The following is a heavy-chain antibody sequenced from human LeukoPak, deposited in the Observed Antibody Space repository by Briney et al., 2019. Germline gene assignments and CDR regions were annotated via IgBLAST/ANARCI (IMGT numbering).Heavy chain of an antibody. V-gene: IGHV3-23*01. CDR3: AKARDYVWGSYRPEPDFDC. D-gene: IGHD3-16*02. J-gene: IGHJ4*02. CDR1: GFTFSNYA. Sequence: GGSLRLSCAASGFTFSNYAMSWVRQAPGKGLEWVSDISGSGVGTNYADSVKGRFTISRDNSKHTLYLQMNSLRAEDTAVYYCAKARDYVWGSYRPEPDFDCWGQGTLVTVSS. CDR2: ISGSGVGT.